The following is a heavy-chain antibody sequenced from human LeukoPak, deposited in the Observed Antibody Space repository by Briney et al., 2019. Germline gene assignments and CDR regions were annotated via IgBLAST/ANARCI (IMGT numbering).Heavy chain of an antibody. Sequence: PSQTLSLTCTVSGGSISSGSYYWSWIRQPAGKGLEWIGRIYTSGSTNYNPSLKSRVTISVDTSKNQFSLKLSSVTAADTAVYYCARTGNWGAFDIWGQGTTVTVSS. J-gene: IGHJ3*02. CDR2: IYTSGST. CDR3: ARTGNWGAFDI. D-gene: IGHD3-16*01. V-gene: IGHV4-61*02. CDR1: GGSISSGSYY.